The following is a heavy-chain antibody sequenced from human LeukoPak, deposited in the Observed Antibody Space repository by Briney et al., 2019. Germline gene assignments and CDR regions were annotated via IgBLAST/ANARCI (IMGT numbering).Heavy chain of an antibody. Sequence: KPGGSLRLSCAASGFTFSSYSMNWVRQAPGKGLEWVSSISSSSSYIYYADSVKGRFTISRDNAKNSLYLQTNSLRAEDTAVYYCARVLSSSFCSGGSCEDYWGQGTLVTVSS. CDR3: ARVLSSSFCSGGSCEDY. CDR2: ISSSSSYI. V-gene: IGHV3-21*01. J-gene: IGHJ4*02. D-gene: IGHD2-15*01. CDR1: GFTFSSYS.